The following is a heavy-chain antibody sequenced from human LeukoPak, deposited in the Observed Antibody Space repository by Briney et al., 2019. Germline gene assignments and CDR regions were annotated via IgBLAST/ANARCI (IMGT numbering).Heavy chain of an antibody. CDR2: ISAYNGNT. Sequence: ASVKVSCKASGYTFTSYGISWVRQAPGQGLEWMGWISAYNGNTNCAQKLQGRVTMTTDTSTSTAYMELSSLRSEDTAVYYCASVGSGSYPFDYWGQGTLVTVAS. V-gene: IGHV1-18*01. D-gene: IGHD3-10*01. J-gene: IGHJ4*02. CDR1: GYTFTSYG. CDR3: ASVGSGSYPFDY.